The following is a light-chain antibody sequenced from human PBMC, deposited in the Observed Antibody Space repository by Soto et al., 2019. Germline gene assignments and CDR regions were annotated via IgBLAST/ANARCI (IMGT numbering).Light chain of an antibody. Sequence: QSVLTQPPSASGTPGQRVTISCSGSSSNIGSNSVNWYQQLPGTAPKLLMYSSNQRPSGVPDRFSGSKSGTSASLAISGLQSEDEADYYCAAWDDSLNGALFGGGTKLTVL. V-gene: IGLV1-44*01. CDR2: SSN. CDR3: AAWDDSLNGAL. J-gene: IGLJ2*01. CDR1: SSNIGSNS.